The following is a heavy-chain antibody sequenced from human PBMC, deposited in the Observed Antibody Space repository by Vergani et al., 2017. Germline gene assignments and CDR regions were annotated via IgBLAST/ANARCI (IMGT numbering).Heavy chain of an antibody. Sequence: QVQLVESGGGVVQPGRSLRLSCAASGFTFSSYGMHWVRQAPGKGLEWVAVISYDGSNKYYADSVKGRFTNSRDNSKNTLYLQMNSLRAEDTAVYYCAKARDWGIAVAALDYWGQGTLVTVSS. CDR1: GFTFSSYG. V-gene: IGHV3-30*18. J-gene: IGHJ4*02. CDR3: AKARDWGIAVAALDY. CDR2: ISYDGSNK. D-gene: IGHD6-19*01.